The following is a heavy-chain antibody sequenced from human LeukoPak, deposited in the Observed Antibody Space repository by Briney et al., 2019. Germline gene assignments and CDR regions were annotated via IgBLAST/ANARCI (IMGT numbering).Heavy chain of an antibody. J-gene: IGHJ6*04. V-gene: IGHV4-59*01. CDR2: IYYSGST. CDR1: GGSISSYY. D-gene: IGHD3-10*01. Sequence: SETLSLTCTVSGGSISSYYWSWIRQPPGKGLEWIGYIYYSGSTNYNPSLKSRVTILVDTSKNQSSLKLSSVTAADTAVYYCARHVRGVTEYYGMDVWGKGTTVTVSS. CDR3: ARHVRGVTEYYGMDV.